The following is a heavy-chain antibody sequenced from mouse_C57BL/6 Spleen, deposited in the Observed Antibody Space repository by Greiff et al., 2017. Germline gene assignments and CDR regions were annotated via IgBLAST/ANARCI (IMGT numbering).Heavy chain of an antibody. V-gene: IGHV1-64*01. J-gene: IGHJ4*01. CDR3: ASDDGYFLYYAMDY. CDR2: IHPNSGST. Sequence: QVQLQQPGAELVKPGASVKLSCKASGYTFTSYWMHWVKQRPGQGLEWIGMIHPNSGSTNYNEKFKSKATLTVDKSSSTAYMQLSSLTSEDSAVYYCASDDGYFLYYAMDYWGQGTSVTVSS. CDR1: GYTFTSYW. D-gene: IGHD2-3*01.